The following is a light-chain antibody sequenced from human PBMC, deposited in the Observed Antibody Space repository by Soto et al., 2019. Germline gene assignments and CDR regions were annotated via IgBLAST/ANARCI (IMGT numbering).Light chain of an antibody. CDR1: QGINNW. CDR2: TTP. J-gene: IGKJ4*01. Sequence: DIQMTQSPSSVSASVGDRVTITCRASQGINNWLAWYQQKPGEPPKLLIYTTPNLQSGVPSRFSGSGSGTDFTLTISSLQPEDFATYYCQQANSFPLTFGGGTKVEIK. CDR3: QQANSFPLT. V-gene: IGKV1D-12*01.